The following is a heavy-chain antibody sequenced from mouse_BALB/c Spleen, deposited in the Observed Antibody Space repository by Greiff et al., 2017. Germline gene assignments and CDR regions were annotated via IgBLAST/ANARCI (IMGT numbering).Heavy chain of an antibody. CDR3: ARTPPLYHYAMDY. J-gene: IGHJ4*01. Sequence: VQRVESGPGLVAPSQSLSITCTVSGFSLTSYGVHWVRQPPGKGLEWLGVIWAGGSTNYNSALMSRLSISKDNSKSQVFLKMNSLQTDDTAMYYCARTPPLYHYAMDYWGQGTSVTVSS. V-gene: IGHV2-9*02. D-gene: IGHD2-1*01. CDR2: IWAGGST. CDR1: GFSLTSYG.